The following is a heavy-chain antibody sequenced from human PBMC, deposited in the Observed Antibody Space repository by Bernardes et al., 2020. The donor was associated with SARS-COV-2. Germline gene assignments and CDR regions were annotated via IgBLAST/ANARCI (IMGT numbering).Heavy chain of an antibody. CDR3: TKLEPYCCGGSCYFDP. CDR2: FSVSGGST. V-gene: IGHV3-23*01. J-gene: IGHJ4*02. D-gene: IGHD2-15*01. Sequence: GGSLRLSCAASGFTFSNYAMSWVRQAPGKGLEWVSAFSVSGGSTYYADSVKGRFTVSRDNSKNTLYLQMNSLRAEDTAVYYCTKLEPYCCGGSCYFDPWGQGTLVTVSS. CDR1: GFTFSNYA.